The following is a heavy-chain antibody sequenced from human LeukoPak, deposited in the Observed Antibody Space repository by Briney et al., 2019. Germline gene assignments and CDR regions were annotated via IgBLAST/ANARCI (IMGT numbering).Heavy chain of an antibody. V-gene: IGHV3-74*01. D-gene: IGHD4-23*01. Sequence: GSLRLSCAASGFTFSSYWMHWVRQAPGKGLVWVSRINSDGSTTGYADSVKGRFTISRDNAKNTLYLQMNSLRAEDTAVYYCASGYSSDYGGNAYWGQGTLVTVSS. CDR3: ASGYSSDYGGNAY. CDR2: INSDGSTT. CDR1: GFTFSSYW. J-gene: IGHJ4*02.